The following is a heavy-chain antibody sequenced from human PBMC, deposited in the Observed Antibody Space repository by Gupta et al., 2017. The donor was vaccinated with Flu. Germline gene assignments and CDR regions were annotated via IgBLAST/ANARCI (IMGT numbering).Heavy chain of an antibody. D-gene: IGHD3-10*01. CDR1: TFSSYS. V-gene: IGHV3-21*01. Sequence: TFSSYSMNWVRQAPGKGLEWVSSISSSSSYIYYADSVKGRFTISRDNAKNSLYLQMNSLRAEDTAVYYCARDQDLGWFGVVWGQGTLVTVSS. CDR3: ARDQDLGWFGVV. J-gene: IGHJ4*02. CDR2: ISSSSSYI.